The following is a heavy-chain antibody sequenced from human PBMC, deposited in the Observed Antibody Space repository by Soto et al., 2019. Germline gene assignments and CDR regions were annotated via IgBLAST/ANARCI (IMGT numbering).Heavy chain of an antibody. CDR3: ARCGISTSCYTYYYGMDV. Sequence: SVKVSCKASGGTFSSYAISWVRQAPGQGLEWMGGIIPIFGTANYAQKFQGRVTITADESTSTAYMELRSLRSEDTDVYYCARCGISTSCYTYYYGMDVWGQGTTVTVSS. CDR2: IIPIFGTA. J-gene: IGHJ6*02. V-gene: IGHV1-69*13. CDR1: GGTFSSYA. D-gene: IGHD2-2*02.